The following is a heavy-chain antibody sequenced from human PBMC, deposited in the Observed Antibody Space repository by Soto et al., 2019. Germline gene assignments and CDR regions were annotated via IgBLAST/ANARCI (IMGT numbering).Heavy chain of an antibody. Sequence: GGSLRLSCAGSGFTFSSYAMSWVRQVPGQGPEWVSSVSNSGATTYYADSVKGRFTISRDNSNNTLYLQMNSLRADDTALYYCAKDIRGYSYGCLDYWGQGTLVTVSS. J-gene: IGHJ4*02. D-gene: IGHD5-18*01. CDR3: AKDIRGYSYGCLDY. CDR2: VSNSGATT. CDR1: GFTFSSYA. V-gene: IGHV3-23*01.